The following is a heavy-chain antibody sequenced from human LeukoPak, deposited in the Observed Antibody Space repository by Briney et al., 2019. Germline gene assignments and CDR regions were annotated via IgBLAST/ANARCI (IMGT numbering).Heavy chain of an antibody. V-gene: IGHV1-2*02. Sequence: ASVKVSCKASGYTFTGYYMHWVRQAPGQGREWMGWINPNSGGTNYAQKFQGRVTMTRDTSISTAYMELGRLRSDDTAVYYCARLGAYCGGDCYADYWGQGTLVTVSS. CDR2: INPNSGGT. CDR3: ARLGAYCGGDCYADY. D-gene: IGHD2-21*01. CDR1: GYTFTGYY. J-gene: IGHJ4*02.